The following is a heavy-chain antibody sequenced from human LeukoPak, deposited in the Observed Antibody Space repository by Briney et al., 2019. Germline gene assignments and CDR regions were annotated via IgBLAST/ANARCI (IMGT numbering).Heavy chain of an antibody. CDR2: IKPNSGGT. V-gene: IGHV1-2*06. Sequence: GASVKVSCKASGYTFTGHYVHWVRQAPGQGLEWMGRIKPNSGGTNYAQKFQGRVTMTRDTPITTVYMELSRLRSDDTAVYYCARDHGWLQLDRFDYWGQGTPVTVSS. D-gene: IGHD5-24*01. CDR3: ARDHGWLQLDRFDY. J-gene: IGHJ4*02. CDR1: GYTFTGHY.